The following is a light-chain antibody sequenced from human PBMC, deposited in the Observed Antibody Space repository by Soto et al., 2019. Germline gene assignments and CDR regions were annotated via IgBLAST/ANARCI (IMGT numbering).Light chain of an antibody. CDR1: SSNIGNNY. Sequence: VLTHPPSVSAAPGQKVTISCSGSSSNIGNNYVSWYQQLPGTAPKLLIYDNNKRPSGIPDRFSGSKSGTSATLGITGLXTGDEADYYCGTWDSSLSVYVFGTGTKVTVL. CDR2: DNN. V-gene: IGLV1-51*01. J-gene: IGLJ1*01. CDR3: GTWDSSLSVYV.